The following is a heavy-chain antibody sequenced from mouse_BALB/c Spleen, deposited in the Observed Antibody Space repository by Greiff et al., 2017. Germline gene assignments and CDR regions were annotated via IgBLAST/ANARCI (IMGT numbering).Heavy chain of an antibody. CDR3: ARGEGNWYAMDY. V-gene: IGHV5-6-5*01. CDR1: GFTFSSYA. CDR2: ISSGGST. D-gene: IGHD2-1*01. J-gene: IGHJ4*01. Sequence: EVQRVESGGGLVKPGGSLKLSCAASGFTFSSYAMSWVRQTPEKRLEWVASISSGGSTYYPDSVKGRFTIFRDNARNILYLQMSSLRSEDTAMYYCARGEGNWYAMDYWGQGTSVTVSS.